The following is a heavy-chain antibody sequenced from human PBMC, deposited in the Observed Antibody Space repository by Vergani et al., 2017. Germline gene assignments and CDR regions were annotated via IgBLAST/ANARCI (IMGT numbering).Heavy chain of an antibody. CDR1: GGTFSSYA. D-gene: IGHD6-13*01. CDR3: ARGVSVAAADPGWFDP. CDR2: INPSGGST. V-gene: IGHV1-46*01. Sequence: QVQLVQSGAEVKKPGSSVKVSCKASGGTFSSYAISWVRQAPGQGLEWMGIINPSGGSTSYAQKFQGRVTMTRDTSTSTVYMELSSLRSEDTAVYYCARGVSVAAADPGWFDPWGQGTLVTVSS. J-gene: IGHJ5*02.